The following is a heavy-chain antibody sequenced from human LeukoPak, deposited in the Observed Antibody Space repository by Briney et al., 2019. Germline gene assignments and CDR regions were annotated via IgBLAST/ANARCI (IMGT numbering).Heavy chain of an antibody. CDR3: ARSRYSGYDRALDY. Sequence: ASVKVSCKASGYTFTGYYMHWVRQAPGQGLEWMGWINPNSGGTNYAQKFQGRVTMTRDTSISTAYMELSRLRSDDTAVNYCARSRYSGYDRALDYWGQGTLVTVSS. J-gene: IGHJ4*02. CDR2: INPNSGGT. CDR1: GYTFTGYY. V-gene: IGHV1-2*02. D-gene: IGHD5-12*01.